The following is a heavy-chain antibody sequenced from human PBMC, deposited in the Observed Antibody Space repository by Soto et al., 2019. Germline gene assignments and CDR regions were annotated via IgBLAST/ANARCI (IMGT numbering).Heavy chain of an antibody. D-gene: IGHD3-9*01. CDR1: GGSISRGVYY. CDR3: ARASTPDILTGPEY. Sequence: KPSETLSLTGTVSGGSISRGVYYWSWIRQHPGKGLEWIGDIYYSGSTYYNPSLKSRVTRSVDTAKNQVSLKLSSVTASDTAVYSCARASTPDILTGPEYWGQGPLVTVSS. CDR2: IYYSGST. J-gene: IGHJ4*02. V-gene: IGHV4-31*02.